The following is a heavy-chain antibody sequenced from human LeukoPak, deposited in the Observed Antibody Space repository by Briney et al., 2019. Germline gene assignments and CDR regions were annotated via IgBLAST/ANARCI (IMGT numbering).Heavy chain of an antibody. J-gene: IGHJ4*02. CDR3: AKAIVGAAYYFDY. V-gene: IGHV3-23*01. CDR1: GFTFSSYG. CDR2: ISGSGGST. D-gene: IGHD1-26*01. Sequence: QPGGSLRLSCAASGFTFSSYGMSWVRQAPGKGLEWVSAISGSGGSTYYADSVKGRFTISRDNPKNTLYLQMNSLRAEDTAVYYCAKAIVGAAYYFDYWGQGTLVTVSS.